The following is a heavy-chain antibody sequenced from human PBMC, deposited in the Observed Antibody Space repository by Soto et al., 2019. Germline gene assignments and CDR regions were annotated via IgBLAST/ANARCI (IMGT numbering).Heavy chain of an antibody. J-gene: IGHJ5*02. CDR3: STDASAALDT. CDR2: IKSEIEGGTT. CDR1: GFTLSNVW. V-gene: IGHV3-15*01. Sequence: PGGSLRLSCAASGFTLSNVWMTWVRRAPGKGLEWVGRIKSEIEGGTTDYAAPVKGRFTISRDDSRNTLYLQMNSLKTENTGVYYCSTDASAALDTWGQGTEVTVSS. D-gene: IGHD6-25*01.